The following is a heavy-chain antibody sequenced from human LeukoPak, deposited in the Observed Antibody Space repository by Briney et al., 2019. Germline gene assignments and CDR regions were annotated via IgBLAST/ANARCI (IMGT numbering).Heavy chain of an antibody. D-gene: IGHD6-13*01. CDR1: RFTFSSFA. J-gene: IGHJ4*02. CDR2: APFDGSDK. CDR3: ARGSGAAAGFLDY. Sequence: GGSLRLSCVASRFTFSSFAMHCVRQVRGRGLEGLAVAPFDGSDKYYADPVKGRFTISRDDSMSTLYLQMNSLTTEDTAVYYCARGSGAAAGFLDYWGQGALVTVSS. V-gene: IGHV3-30*04.